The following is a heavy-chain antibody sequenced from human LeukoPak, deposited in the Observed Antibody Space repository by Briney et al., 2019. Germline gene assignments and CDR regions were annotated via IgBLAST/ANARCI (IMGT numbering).Heavy chain of an antibody. Sequence: GGSLRLSCAASGFTFSSYWMHWVRQAPGKGLEWVAFIRYDGRRQYYADSVKGRLTMSRDSSKKTVFLQMNSLRIEDTAVYYCGRDTQSYYDGGSLGGALAVWGQGTRVTVSS. CDR1: GFTFSSYW. J-gene: IGHJ3*01. CDR2: IRYDGRRQ. CDR3: GRDTQSYYDGGSLGGALAV. D-gene: IGHD3-22*01. V-gene: IGHV3-30*02.